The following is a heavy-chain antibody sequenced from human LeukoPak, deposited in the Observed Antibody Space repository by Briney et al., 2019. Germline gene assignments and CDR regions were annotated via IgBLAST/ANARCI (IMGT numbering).Heavy chain of an antibody. Sequence: GGSLRLSCAASGFTFSSYAMSWVRQAPGKGLEWVSAISGSGGSTYYADSVKGRFTISRDNSKNTLYLQMNSLRAEDTAVYYCARDPASFYDSSTGYWGQGTLVTVSS. J-gene: IGHJ4*02. V-gene: IGHV3-23*01. CDR3: ARDPASFYDSSTGY. D-gene: IGHD5/OR15-5a*01. CDR2: ISGSGGST. CDR1: GFTFSSYA.